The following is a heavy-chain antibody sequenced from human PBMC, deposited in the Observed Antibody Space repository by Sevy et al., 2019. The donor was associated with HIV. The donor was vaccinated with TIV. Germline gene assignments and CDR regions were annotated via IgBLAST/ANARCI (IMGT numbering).Heavy chain of an antibody. V-gene: IGHV4-34*01. CDR3: ARESIGAVGDFDY. CDR2: VNHSGST. CDR1: GGSFSGYS. D-gene: IGHD6-13*01. J-gene: IGHJ4*02. Sequence: SETLSLTCAVSGGSFSGYSWDWIRQPPGKGLEWIGEVNHSGSTNYNPSFKSRVTISVDTSKNQFTLKLDFVTAADTAVYYCARESIGAVGDFDYWGQGTLVTVSS.